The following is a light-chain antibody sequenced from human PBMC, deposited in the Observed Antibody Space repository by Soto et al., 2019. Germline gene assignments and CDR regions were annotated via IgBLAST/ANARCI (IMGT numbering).Light chain of an antibody. CDR1: RRASTT. J-gene: IGKJ1*01. CDR3: QQYNKWPRT. V-gene: IGKV3-15*01. Sequence: EIVMTQSPATLSVSPGERATLSCRASRRASTTLPWYQQRPGQAPRLLISGASTRATGIPVRFSGSGSGTDFTLTISSLQSEDFAVYYCQQYNKWPRTFGRGTKVDI. CDR2: GAS.